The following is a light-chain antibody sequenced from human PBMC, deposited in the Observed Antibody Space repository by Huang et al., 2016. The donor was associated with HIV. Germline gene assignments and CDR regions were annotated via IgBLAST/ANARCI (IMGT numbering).Light chain of an antibody. CDR3: QQSYSTLLT. Sequence: EIQLTQSPTSLSASVGDKITITCRASQSISTLLNWYQQRPGRAPKVLIYAASNLQNVVPSRFSGSGSGTDFTLTVSSLQPEDFATYYCQQSYSTLLTFGGGTNVEIK. V-gene: IGKV1-39*01. CDR1: QSISTL. CDR2: AAS. J-gene: IGKJ4*01.